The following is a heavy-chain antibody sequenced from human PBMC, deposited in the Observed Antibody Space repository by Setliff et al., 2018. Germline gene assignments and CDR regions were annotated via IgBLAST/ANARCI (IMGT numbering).Heavy chain of an antibody. D-gene: IGHD6-25*01. J-gene: IGHJ4*02. CDR1: GYDFAYYW. Sequence: PGESLKISCKVSGYDFAYYWIAWVRQMPGKGLEWMGIIYPSDSDTKYSPSFQGQVTISADKSNKTAYPQLQRLRASDTAIYFCARRSYSSALYYFDYWGRGTLVTVSS. V-gene: IGHV5-51*01. CDR3: ARRSYSSALYYFDY. CDR2: IYPSDSDT.